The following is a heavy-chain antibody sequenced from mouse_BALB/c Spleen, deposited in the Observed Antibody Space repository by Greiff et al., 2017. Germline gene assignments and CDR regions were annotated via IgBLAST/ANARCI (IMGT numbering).Heavy chain of an antibody. J-gene: IGHJ4*01. D-gene: IGHD2-10*01. V-gene: IGHV1-5*01. CDR3: TRGGPYIYYAMDY. CDR2: IYPGNSDT. Sequence: EVKLVESGTVLARPGASVKMSCKASGYSFTSYWMHWVKQRPGQGLEWIGAIYPGNSDTSYNQKFKGKAKLTAVTSASTAYMELSSLTNEDSAVYYCTRGGPYIYYAMDYWGQGTSVTVSS. CDR1: GYSFTSYW.